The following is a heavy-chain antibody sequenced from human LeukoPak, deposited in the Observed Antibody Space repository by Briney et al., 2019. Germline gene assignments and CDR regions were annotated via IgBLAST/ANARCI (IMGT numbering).Heavy chain of an antibody. J-gene: IGHJ5*02. CDR3: ARYYYEGWFDP. Sequence: PSETLSLTCSVSGDSMSNFYWSWIRQPPGKGLERIGYIDYSGSTSYNPSLKSRVTMSVDTSKNQFSLKLSSVTAADTAVYYCARYYYEGWFDPWGQGTLVTVSS. V-gene: IGHV4-59*12. D-gene: IGHD3-22*01. CDR2: IDYSGST. CDR1: GDSMSNFY.